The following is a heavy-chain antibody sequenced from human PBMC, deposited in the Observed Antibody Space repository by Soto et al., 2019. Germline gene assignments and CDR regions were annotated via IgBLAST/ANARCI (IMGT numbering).Heavy chain of an antibody. CDR3: AIGVKYGAYSRWFDP. CDR2: MSPNSGNT. Sequence: QVQLVQSGAEVRKPGASVKVSCKASGYTFTSYDINWVRQATGQGLEYLGWMSPNSGNTGYVQKFQGRVTMTWDTSITTAYMELSSLRSEDTAVYFCAIGVKYGAYSRWFDPWGQGTLVTVSS. J-gene: IGHJ5*02. CDR1: GYTFTSYD. V-gene: IGHV1-8*01. D-gene: IGHD4-17*01.